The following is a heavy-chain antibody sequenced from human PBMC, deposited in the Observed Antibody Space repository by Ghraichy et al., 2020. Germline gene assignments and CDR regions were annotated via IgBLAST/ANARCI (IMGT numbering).Heavy chain of an antibody. CDR3: SHFHSSGLCSMDA. CDR1: GFSLSTSGVG. D-gene: IGHD6-19*01. CDR2: IYANDDK. V-gene: IGHV2-5*01. Sequence: SGPTLVKPTQTLTLTCTFSGFSLSTSGVGVGWIRQPPGKALEWLPLIYANDDKRYSTSLKSRLTITKDTSKNHVVLTVTNSDPVDTATYYCSHFHSSGLCSMDARGQATTVTVSS. J-gene: IGHJ6*02.